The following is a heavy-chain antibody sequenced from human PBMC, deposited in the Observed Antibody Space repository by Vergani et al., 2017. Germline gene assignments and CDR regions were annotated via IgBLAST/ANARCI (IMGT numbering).Heavy chain of an antibody. Sequence: EVQLVESGGGLVKPGGSLRLSCAASGFTFSNAWMSWVRQAPGKGLEWVGRINSNTDGGPTDYAAPVKGRFTNSRDDTKNTMYLQMNSLKTEATAVYYCTTGRGDCSGGSCYSDYYYYGMEVWGQGTTVTVSS. V-gene: IGHV3-15*01. CDR2: INSNTDGGPT. J-gene: IGHJ6*02. CDR3: TTGRGDCSGGSCYSDYYYYGMEV. CDR1: GFTFSNAW. D-gene: IGHD2-15*01.